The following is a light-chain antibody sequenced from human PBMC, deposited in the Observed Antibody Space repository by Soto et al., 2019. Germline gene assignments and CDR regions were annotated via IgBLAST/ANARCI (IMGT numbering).Light chain of an antibody. CDR3: QQYNNWPPWT. Sequence: IVMTQSPATLSVSPGERATLSCMARQSVSSNLAWYQQKPGQAPRLLIYGASTRATGIPARFSGSGSGTEFTLTISSLQSEDFAVYYCQQYNNWPPWTFGQWTKVESK. V-gene: IGKV3-15*01. J-gene: IGKJ1*01. CDR1: QSVSSN. CDR2: GAS.